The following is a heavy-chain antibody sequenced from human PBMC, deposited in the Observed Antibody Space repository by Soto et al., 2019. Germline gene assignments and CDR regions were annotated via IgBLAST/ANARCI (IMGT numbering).Heavy chain of an antibody. J-gene: IGHJ5*02. CDR2: ISGSGGST. CDR1: GFTFSSYA. CDR3: AKAKSIVDTAMVA. V-gene: IGHV3-23*01. D-gene: IGHD5-18*01. Sequence: GGSLRLSCAASGFTFSSYAMSWVRQAPGKGLEWVSAISGSGGSTYYADPVKGRFTISXAXXXXTXYXQXXXLRAXDTAVYYCAKAKSIVDTAMVAWGQGTLVTVSS.